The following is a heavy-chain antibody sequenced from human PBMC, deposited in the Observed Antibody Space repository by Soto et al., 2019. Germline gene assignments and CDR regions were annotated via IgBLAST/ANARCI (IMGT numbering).Heavy chain of an antibody. V-gene: IGHV3-30*18. J-gene: IGHJ4*02. CDR3: AKDGGWLGTY. Sequence: QVQLVESGGGVVQPGRSLRLSCAASGFTFSSYSMHWVRQAPGKGLEWVAVISYDGSNKYYADSVKGRFTISRDNSNNTLYLQINNRRADDNAVYYCAKDGGWLGTYWGQGTLVTVSS. CDR2: ISYDGSNK. CDR1: GFTFSSYS. D-gene: IGHD6-19*01.